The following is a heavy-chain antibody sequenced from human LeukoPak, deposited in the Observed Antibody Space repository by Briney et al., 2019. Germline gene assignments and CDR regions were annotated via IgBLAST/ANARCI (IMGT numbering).Heavy chain of an antibody. CDR1: GFTFSSYS. Sequence: GGSLRLSCAASGFTFSSYSINWVRQAPGKGLEWVSSISSSSSYIYYADSVKGRFTISRDNAKNSLYLQMNSLRAEDTAVYYCAIQSGSNALGVFDIWGQGTMVTVSS. D-gene: IGHD1-26*01. V-gene: IGHV3-21*01. CDR3: AIQSGSNALGVFDI. J-gene: IGHJ3*02. CDR2: ISSSSSYI.